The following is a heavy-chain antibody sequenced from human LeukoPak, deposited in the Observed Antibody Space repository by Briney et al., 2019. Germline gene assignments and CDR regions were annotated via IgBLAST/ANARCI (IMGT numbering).Heavy chain of an antibody. CDR2: ISSSSSTI. V-gene: IGHV3-48*01. D-gene: IGHD5-12*01. CDR3: ARELRTRGYSGYVWD. J-gene: IGHJ4*02. CDR1: GSTFSSYS. Sequence: GGSLRLSCAASGSTFSSYSMNWVRQAPGKGLEWVSYISSSSSTIYYADSVKGRFTVSRDNAKNSLYLQMNSLRAEDTAVYYCARELRTRGYSGYVWDWGQGTLVTVSS.